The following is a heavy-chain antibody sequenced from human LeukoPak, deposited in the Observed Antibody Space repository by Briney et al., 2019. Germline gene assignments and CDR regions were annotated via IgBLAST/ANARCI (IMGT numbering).Heavy chain of an antibody. CDR2: IYYSGST. CDR1: GGSISSYY. D-gene: IGHD3-10*01. Sequence: SETLSLTCTVSGGSISSYYWSWIRQPPGKGLEWIGYIYYSGSTNYNPSLKSRVTISVDTSKNQFSLKLSSVTAADTAVYYCARGPPNYYGSGSYFLQFAWYAYWGQGTLVTVSS. V-gene: IGHV4-59*12. J-gene: IGHJ4*02. CDR3: ARGPPNYYGSGSYFLQFAWYAY.